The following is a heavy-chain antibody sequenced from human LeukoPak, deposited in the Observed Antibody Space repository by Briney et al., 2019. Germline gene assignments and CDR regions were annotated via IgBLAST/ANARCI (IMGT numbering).Heavy chain of an antibody. CDR3: ARGQYSYGKGSSDY. CDR2: INPNSGGT. J-gene: IGHJ4*02. V-gene: IGHV1-2*02. D-gene: IGHD5-18*01. Sequence: ASVKVSCKASGYTFTGYYMHWVRQAPGQGLEWMGWINPNSGGTNYAQKFQGRVTMTRDTSISTAYMELSRLRSDDTAVYYCARGQYSYGKGSSDYWGQGTLVTVSS. CDR1: GYTFTGYY.